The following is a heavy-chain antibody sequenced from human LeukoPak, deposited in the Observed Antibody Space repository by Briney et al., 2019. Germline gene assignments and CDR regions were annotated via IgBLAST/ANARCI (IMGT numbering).Heavy chain of an antibody. J-gene: IGHJ5*02. CDR2: INSDGSST. V-gene: IGHV3-74*01. D-gene: IGHD2-8*01. CDR3: ARAKLYSGAWFDP. CDR1: GFTFSNYW. Sequence: GGSLRLSCAASGFTFSNYWMHWVCQAPGKGLVWVSRINSDGSSTTYADSVKGRFTISRDNAKNTLYLQMNSLRAEDTAVYYCARAKLYSGAWFDPWGQGTLVTVSS.